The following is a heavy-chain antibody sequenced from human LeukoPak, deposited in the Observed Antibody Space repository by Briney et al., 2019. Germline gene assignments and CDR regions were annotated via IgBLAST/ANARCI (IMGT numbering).Heavy chain of an antibody. Sequence: PSETLSLTCAVYGGSFSGYYWSWIRQPPGKGLEWIGEINHSGSTNYNPSLKSRVTISVDTSKNQFSLKPSSVTAADMAVYYCARGRPTIVVGATSYFDCWGQGTLVTVSS. CDR3: ARGRPTIVVGATSYFDC. CDR1: GGSFSGYY. V-gene: IGHV4-34*01. CDR2: INHSGST. D-gene: IGHD1-26*01. J-gene: IGHJ4*02.